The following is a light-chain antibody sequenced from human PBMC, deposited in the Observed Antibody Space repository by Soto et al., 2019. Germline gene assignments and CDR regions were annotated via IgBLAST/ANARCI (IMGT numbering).Light chain of an antibody. CDR2: DVS. V-gene: IGLV2-11*01. J-gene: IGLJ2*01. CDR1: SRDVGAYNY. CDR3: CSSAGSSTVI. Sequence: QSVLTQPRSVSGSPGQSVTISCTGTSRDVGAYNYVSWYQQHPGKAPKLIIYDVSKCPSGVPDRFSGSKSGNTASLTISGLQAEDEADYYCCSSAGSSTVIFGGRTKLTVL.